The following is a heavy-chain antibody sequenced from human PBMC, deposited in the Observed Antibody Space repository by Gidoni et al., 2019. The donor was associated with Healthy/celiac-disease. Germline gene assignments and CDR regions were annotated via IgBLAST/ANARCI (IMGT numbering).Heavy chain of an antibody. CDR2: ISSSSSYI. J-gene: IGHJ6*03. Sequence: EVQLVESGGGLVKPGGSLRLSCAASGFTFSSYSMNWVRQAPGKGLEWVSSISSSSSYIYYADSVKGRFTISRDNAKNSLYLKMNSLRAEDTAVYYCARDYCSSTSCYYYYMDVWGKGTTVTVSS. V-gene: IGHV3-21*01. D-gene: IGHD2-2*01. CDR3: ARDYCSSTSCYYYYMDV. CDR1: GFTFSSYS.